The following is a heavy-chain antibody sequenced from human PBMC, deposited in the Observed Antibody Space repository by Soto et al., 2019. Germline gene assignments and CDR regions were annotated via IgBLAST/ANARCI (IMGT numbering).Heavy chain of an antibody. CDR3: ARDREYSGRYPPDY. CDR2: IWYDGSNK. Sequence: QVQLVESGGGVVQPGRSLRLSCAASGFTFSSYGMHWVRQAPGKGLEWVAVIWYDGSNKYYADSVKGRFTISRDNSKNTLYLQMNSVRAEDTAVYYCARDREYSGRYPPDYWGQGTLVTVSS. V-gene: IGHV3-33*01. CDR1: GFTFSSYG. J-gene: IGHJ4*02. D-gene: IGHD1-26*01.